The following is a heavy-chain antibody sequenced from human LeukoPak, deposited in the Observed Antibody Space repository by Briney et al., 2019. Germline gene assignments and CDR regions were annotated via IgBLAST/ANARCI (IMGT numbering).Heavy chain of an antibody. CDR2: INPNSGGT. J-gene: IGHJ4*02. CDR1: GYTFTGYY. CDR3: ARNFNYYGSGSWFDY. V-gene: IGHV1-2*02. Sequence: ASVKVSCKASGYTFTGYYMHWVRQAPGQGLEWMGWINPNSGGTNYAQKFRGRVTMTRDTSISTAYMELSRLRSDDTAVYYCARNFNYYGSGSWFDYWGQGTLVTVSS. D-gene: IGHD3-10*01.